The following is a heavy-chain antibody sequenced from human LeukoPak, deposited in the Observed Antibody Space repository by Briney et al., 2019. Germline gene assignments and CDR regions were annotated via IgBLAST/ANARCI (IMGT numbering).Heavy chain of an antibody. D-gene: IGHD3-22*01. CDR3: LRADSQQSFDH. Sequence: ASVKVSCKASGYTFNNYYMHWVRQAPGQGLEWTGIINPSGDTASYSQKFQGRVTMTRDTSTSTLYMELSSLRSEDTAIYYCLRADSQQSFDHWGQGTLVTVSS. V-gene: IGHV1-46*02. CDR2: INPSGDTA. CDR1: GYTFNNYY. J-gene: IGHJ4*02.